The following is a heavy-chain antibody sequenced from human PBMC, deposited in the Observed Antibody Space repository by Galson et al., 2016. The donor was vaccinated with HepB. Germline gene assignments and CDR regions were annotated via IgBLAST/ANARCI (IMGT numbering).Heavy chain of an antibody. D-gene: IGHD3-3*01. J-gene: IGHJ2*01. V-gene: IGHV3-21*01. CDR1: GFTFSTYS. CDR3: ARDGVLRFLGNTWYFDR. Sequence: SLRLSCAASGFTFSTYSMNWVRQTPGKGLEWVSSISSSSAYKYYADSVEGRFTISRDNAKKSLYLEMNSLKDEDTGLYYCARDGVLRFLGNTWYFDRWGRGTMVGVSA. CDR2: ISSSSAYK.